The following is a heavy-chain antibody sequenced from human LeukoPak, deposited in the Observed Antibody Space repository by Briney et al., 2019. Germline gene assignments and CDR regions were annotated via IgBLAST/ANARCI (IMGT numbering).Heavy chain of an antibody. CDR3: ARDWADNSDYPGNY. CDR2: IRYDSTNR. V-gene: IGHV3-30*02. Sequence: AGGSLRLSCTPSGFKFSNYGMHWVRQAPGKGLEWVAFIRYDSTNRYYADSVKGRFTISRDNSKNTLYLQTNSLRTEDTAVYYCARDWADNSDYPGNYWGQGTLVTVSS. D-gene: IGHD3-22*01. J-gene: IGHJ4*02. CDR1: GFKFSNYG.